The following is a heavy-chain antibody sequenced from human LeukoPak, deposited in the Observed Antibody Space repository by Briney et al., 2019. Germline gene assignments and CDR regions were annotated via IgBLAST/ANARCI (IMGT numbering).Heavy chain of an antibody. CDR2: IYHSGST. CDR1: GHSISSGYY. D-gene: IGHD3-10*01. J-gene: IGHJ4*02. Sequence: SETLSLTCTVSGHSISSGYYWGWIRQPPGKGLEWIGSIYHSGSTYYNPSLKSRVTISVDTSKNQFSLKLSSVTAADTAVYYCARVYGVRGVFDYWGQGTLVTVSS. CDR3: ARVYGVRGVFDY. V-gene: IGHV4-38-2*02.